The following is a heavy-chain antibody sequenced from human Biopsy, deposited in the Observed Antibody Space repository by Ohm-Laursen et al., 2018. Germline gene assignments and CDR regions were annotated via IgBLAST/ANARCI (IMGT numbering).Heavy chain of an antibody. D-gene: IGHD3-16*01. CDR2: ISTNSGGT. Sequence: ASVKVSCTGSGYAVNDYFLHWLRQAPGQGPEWMGWISTNSGGTNYAQKFQGRVTMTTDTSTSTVYLELRRLISYDTAVYYSARDIMNRIAGLVARSDVFDVWGQGTLVTVSS. J-gene: IGHJ3*01. V-gene: IGHV1-2*02. CDR3: ARDIMNRIAGLVARSDVFDV. CDR1: GYAVNDYF.